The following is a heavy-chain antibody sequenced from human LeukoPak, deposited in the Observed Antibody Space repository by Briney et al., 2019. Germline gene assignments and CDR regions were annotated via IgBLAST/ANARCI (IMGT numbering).Heavy chain of an antibody. D-gene: IGHD2/OR15-2a*01. J-gene: IGHJ3*02. CDR3: ARDANTTSDAFDI. V-gene: IGHV1-18*04. CDR2: ISAYNGNT. Sequence: ASVKVSCKASGYTFTGYYMHWVRQAPGQGLEWMGWISAYNGNTNYAQKLQGRVTMTTDTSTSTAYMELRSLRSDDTAVYYCARDANTTSDAFDIWGQGTMVTVSS. CDR1: GYTFTGYY.